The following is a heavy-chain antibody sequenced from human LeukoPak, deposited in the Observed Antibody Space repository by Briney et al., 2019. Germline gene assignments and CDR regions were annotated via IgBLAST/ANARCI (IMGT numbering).Heavy chain of an antibody. Sequence: GASVKVSCKASGGTFSSYAISWVRQAPGQGLEWMGGIIPIFGTANYAQKFQGRVTITADKSTSTAYMELSSLRSEDTAVYYCAREILAPGKTHDYWGQGTLVTVSS. CDR3: AREILAPGKTHDY. J-gene: IGHJ4*02. V-gene: IGHV1-69*06. CDR1: GGTFSSYA. CDR2: IIPIFGTA.